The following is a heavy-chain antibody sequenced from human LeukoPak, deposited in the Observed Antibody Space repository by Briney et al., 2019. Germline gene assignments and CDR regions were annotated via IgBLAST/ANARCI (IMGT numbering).Heavy chain of an antibody. CDR1: GFTVSSNY. V-gene: IGHV3-53*01. Sequence: GGSLRLSCAASGFTVSSNYMSWVRQAPGKGLEWVSVIYSGGSTYYADSVKGRFTISRDNSKNTLYLQMNSLRAEDTAVYYCATWLGELLSDYFDYWGQGTLVTVSS. CDR3: ATWLGELLSDYFDY. CDR2: IYSGGST. J-gene: IGHJ4*02. D-gene: IGHD3-10*01.